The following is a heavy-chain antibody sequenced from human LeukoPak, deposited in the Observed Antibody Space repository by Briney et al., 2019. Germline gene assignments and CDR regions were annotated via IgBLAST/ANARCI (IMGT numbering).Heavy chain of an antibody. CDR3: ARAPVTSCRGAFCYPFDI. CDR1: GFALSSYA. D-gene: IGHD2-15*01. CDR2: TSSSDAGT. J-gene: IGHJ4*02. Sequence: GGSLRLSCAASGFALSSYAMSWVRQAPGKGLEWVSATSSSDAGTYHAESVRGRFTISRDNSKNTLYLQMNSLRADDAAVYYCARAPVTSCRGAFCYPFDIWGQGTLVAVFS. V-gene: IGHV3-23*01.